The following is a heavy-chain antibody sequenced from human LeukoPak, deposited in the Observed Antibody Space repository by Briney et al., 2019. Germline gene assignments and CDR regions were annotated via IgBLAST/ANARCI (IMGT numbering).Heavy chain of an antibody. Sequence: PGGSLRLSCAASGFTFSGYWMTWVRQAPGKGLEWVANIKQDGSETYYVDSVKGRFTISRDNGRNSLYLQMNSLRAEDTAVYYFARGKGVDYWGQGSLVTVSS. J-gene: IGHJ4*02. CDR3: ARGKGVDY. CDR2: IKQDGSET. V-gene: IGHV3-7*01. CDR1: GFTFSGYW.